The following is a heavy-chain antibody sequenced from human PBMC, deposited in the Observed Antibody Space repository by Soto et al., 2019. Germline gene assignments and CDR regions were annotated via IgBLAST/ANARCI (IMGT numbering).Heavy chain of an antibody. D-gene: IGHD3-10*01. V-gene: IGHV3-30*18. CDR2: ISYDGSNK. Sequence: QVQLVESGGGVVQPGRSLRLSCAASGFTFSSYGMHWVRQAPGKGLEWVAVISYDGSNKYYADSVKGRFTISRDSSKNKLYLPMNSMRAEDTAVYYCAKDAYWLLWFGGVIQIPYWGQGTLVTVSS. J-gene: IGHJ4*02. CDR3: AKDAYWLLWFGGVIQIPY. CDR1: GFTFSSYG.